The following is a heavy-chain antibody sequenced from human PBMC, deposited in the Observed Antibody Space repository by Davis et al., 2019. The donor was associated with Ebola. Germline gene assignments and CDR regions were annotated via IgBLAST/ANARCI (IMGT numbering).Heavy chain of an antibody. D-gene: IGHD6-19*01. CDR1: VYILTSYG. Sequence: SVPVPCLASVYILTSYGISGVRQAPGQGLAWMGWISAYNGNTNYAQKLQGRVTMTTDTSTSTAYMELWSLGSDDTAVYYCAGDTSGIAVAGQWGQGTLVTVSS. CDR2: ISAYNGNT. V-gene: IGHV1-18*01. J-gene: IGHJ4*02. CDR3: AGDTSGIAVAGQ.